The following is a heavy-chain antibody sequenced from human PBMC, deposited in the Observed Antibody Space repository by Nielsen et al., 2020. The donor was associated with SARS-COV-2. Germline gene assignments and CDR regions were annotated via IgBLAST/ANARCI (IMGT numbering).Heavy chain of an antibody. CDR2: IYSGGST. J-gene: IGHJ6*02. CDR3: AKGRAGGLYYYGMDV. D-gene: IGHD3-16*01. CDR1: GFTVSSNY. V-gene: IGHV3-53*05. Sequence: GGSLRLSCAASGFTVSSNYMSWVRQAPGKGLEWVSVIYSGGSTYYADSVKGRFTISRDNSRNTLYLQMNSLRADDTALYYCAKGRAGGLYYYGMDVWGQGTTVTVSS.